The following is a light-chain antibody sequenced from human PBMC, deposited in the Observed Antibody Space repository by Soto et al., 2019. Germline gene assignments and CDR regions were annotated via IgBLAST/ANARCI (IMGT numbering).Light chain of an antibody. CDR3: QHYNSYPWT. V-gene: IGKV1-5*03. CDR1: QTVTSY. CDR2: KAS. Sequence: FQMTQSPSSLSASVVDSLTLPCLPSQTVTSYLNWYQQKPGNTPNLLIYKASHLESGVPSRFSGSGSGTEFTLTISSLEPGDFATYYCQHYNSYPWTFGQGTKVDI. J-gene: IGKJ1*01.